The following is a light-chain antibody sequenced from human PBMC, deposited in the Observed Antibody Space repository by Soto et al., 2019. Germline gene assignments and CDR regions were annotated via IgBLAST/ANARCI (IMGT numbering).Light chain of an antibody. V-gene: IGKV4-1*01. CDR2: WAS. CDR1: QSVLYSSDNKTY. Sequence: DIVMPQSPDSLAVSLGERATINCKSSQSVLYSSDNKTYLAWYQQKPGQPPKLLIYWASTREAGVPDRFSGSGSGTDFTLTISSLQAEDVAVYYCQQYYSSSPCTFGQGTKLELK. J-gene: IGKJ2*02. CDR3: QQYYSSSPCT.